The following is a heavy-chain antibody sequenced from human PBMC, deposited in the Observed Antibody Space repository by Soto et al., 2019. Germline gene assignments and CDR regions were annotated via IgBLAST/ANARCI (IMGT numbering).Heavy chain of an antibody. CDR2: INPSGGST. V-gene: IGHV1-46*01. Sequence: ASVKVSCKASGYTFTSYYMHWVRQAPGQGLEWMGIINPSGGSTSYAQKFQGRVTMTRDTSTSTVYMELSSLRSEDTAVYYCAKDLLGPGRAYGMDVWGQGTTVTVSS. CDR3: AKDLLGPGRAYGMDV. D-gene: IGHD7-27*01. CDR1: GYTFTSYY. J-gene: IGHJ6*02.